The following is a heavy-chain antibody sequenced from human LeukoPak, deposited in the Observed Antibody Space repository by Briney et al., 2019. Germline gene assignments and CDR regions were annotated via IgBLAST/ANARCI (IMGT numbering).Heavy chain of an antibody. J-gene: IGHJ2*01. CDR3: AKGPYCSGSTCYWYFKF. V-gene: IGHV3-23*01. CDR2: ITSNGGTT. D-gene: IGHD2-15*01. Sequence: GGSLRLSCAASGLTFSNYAMSWVRQAPGKGLEWVSSITSNGGTTYYADSVKGRFTISRDNSKNTLYLQMNSLRVEDTAVYSFAKGPYCSGSTCYWYFKFWGRGTLVTVSS. CDR1: GLTFSNYA.